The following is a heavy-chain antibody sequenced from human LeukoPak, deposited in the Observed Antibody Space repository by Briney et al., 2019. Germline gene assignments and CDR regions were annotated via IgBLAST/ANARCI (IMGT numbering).Heavy chain of an antibody. Sequence: ASVKVSCKASGYTFTNYVITWVRQAPGQGLQWMGWISPYNGNTNYADQLQGRVTMTTDTSTSTVYMELRNLRSDDTAVYYCARDAKRGFDPWGQGTLVTVSS. V-gene: IGHV1-18*01. CDR1: GYTFTNYV. J-gene: IGHJ5*02. CDR2: ISPYNGNT. CDR3: ARDAKRGFDP.